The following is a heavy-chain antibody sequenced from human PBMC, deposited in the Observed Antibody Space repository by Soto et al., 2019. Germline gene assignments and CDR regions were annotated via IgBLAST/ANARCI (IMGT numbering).Heavy chain of an antibody. D-gene: IGHD3-9*01. V-gene: IGHV3-23*01. J-gene: IGHJ4*02. CDR2: ISGSGDSP. CDR3: AKESSRFFAWLANPAHYFDS. Sequence: EVLLLESGGGLVQPGGSLTVSCEASGFTFSRSAMSWVRQAPGKGLEWVSGISGSGDSPSYADSVLGRFTISRDNYKDTVYLVMDSLRADDTAVYYCAKESSRFFAWLANPAHYFDSWGQGTLVSVSS. CDR1: GFTFSRSA.